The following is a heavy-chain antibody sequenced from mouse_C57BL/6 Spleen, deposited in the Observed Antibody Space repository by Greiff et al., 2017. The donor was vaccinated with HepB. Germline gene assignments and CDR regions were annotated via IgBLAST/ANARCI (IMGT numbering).Heavy chain of an antibody. J-gene: IGHJ2*01. CDR2: IDPSDSYT. CDR3: ARRGATTADY. D-gene: IGHD1-2*01. Sequence: QVQLQQPGAELVKPGASVKLSCKASGYTFTSYWMQWEKQRPGQGLEWIGEIDPSDSYTNYNQKFKGKATLTVDTSSSTAYMQLSSLTSEDSAVYYCARRGATTADYWGQGTTLTVSS. V-gene: IGHV1-50*01. CDR1: GYTFTSYW.